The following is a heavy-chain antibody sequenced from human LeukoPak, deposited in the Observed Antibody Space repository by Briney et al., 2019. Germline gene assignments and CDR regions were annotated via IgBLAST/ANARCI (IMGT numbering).Heavy chain of an antibody. Sequence: GGSLRLSCVASGFAFSNYWMHWVRQAPGMHWVRQAPGKGLVWVPFINSDGSDITYADSVKGRFTISRDNAKNTLYLQMNSLRAEDTAVYFCARDGDYDYYYYYMDVWGRGTTVTVSS. CDR1: GFAFSNYW. CDR3: ARDGDYDYYYYYMDV. D-gene: IGHD4-17*01. CDR2: INSDGSDI. J-gene: IGHJ6*03. V-gene: IGHV3-74*01.